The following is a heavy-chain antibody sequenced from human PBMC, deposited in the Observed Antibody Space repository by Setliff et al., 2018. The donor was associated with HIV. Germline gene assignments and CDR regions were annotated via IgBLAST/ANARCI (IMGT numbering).Heavy chain of an antibody. CDR3: ARPTNTDTLYYGSQTFYMYYYGLDV. CDR2: ISSTGTYI. Sequence: GGSLRLSCAASGFNFSSHTMNWIRQAPGKGLEWVSSISSTGTYIYYADSMKGRFTISRDNAKNSLYLQMNSLRADDTAVYFCARPTNTDTLYYGSQTFYMYYYGLDVWGQGTTVTVSS. J-gene: IGHJ6*02. CDR1: GFNFSSHT. D-gene: IGHD1-26*01. V-gene: IGHV3-21*01.